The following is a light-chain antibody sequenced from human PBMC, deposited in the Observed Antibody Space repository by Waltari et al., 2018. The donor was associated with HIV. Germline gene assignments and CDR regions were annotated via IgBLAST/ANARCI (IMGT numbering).Light chain of an antibody. CDR1: QSLLYSSNNKNY. CDR3: QQYYITPYT. Sequence: DIVMTQSPDSLTVSLGERATMNCKSSQSLLYSSNNKNYLAWYQQKPGQPPKLLIYWASTRESGVPDRFSGSGSGTDFTLTSSSLQAEDVAVYYCQQYYITPYTFGQGTKLEIK. CDR2: WAS. V-gene: IGKV4-1*01. J-gene: IGKJ2*01.